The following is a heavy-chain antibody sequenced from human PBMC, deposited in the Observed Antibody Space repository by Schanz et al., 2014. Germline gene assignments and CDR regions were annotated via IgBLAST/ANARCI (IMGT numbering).Heavy chain of an antibody. D-gene: IGHD3-10*01. CDR3: ARGRGFYDY. CDR1: GGTFSSFG. CDR2: IIPSLGLA. J-gene: IGHJ4*02. Sequence: VQLEQSGAEVKKPGSSVKVSCKASGGTFSSFGINWVRQAPGQGLEWMGRIIPSLGLAKYEQKFQGRVTITADTSTNTAYMELSSLTSEDTAVHYCARGRGFYDYCGQGTLVTVSS. V-gene: IGHV1-69*02.